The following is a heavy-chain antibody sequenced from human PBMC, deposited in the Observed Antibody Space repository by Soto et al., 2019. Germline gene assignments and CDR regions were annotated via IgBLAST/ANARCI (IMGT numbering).Heavy chain of an antibody. CDR2: ISYDGSNK. CDR1: GFTFSSYG. J-gene: IGHJ6*02. CDR3: AKDTYYGSGTYYYFYGMDV. Sequence: QVQLVESGGGVVQPGRSLRLSCTASGFTFSSYGMNWVRQAPGKGLEWVAVISYDGSNKYYADSVKGRFTISRDNSKNTLYLQMNNLRAEDTAVYYCAKDTYYGSGTYYYFYGMDVWGQGTTVTVSS. V-gene: IGHV3-30*18. D-gene: IGHD3-10*01.